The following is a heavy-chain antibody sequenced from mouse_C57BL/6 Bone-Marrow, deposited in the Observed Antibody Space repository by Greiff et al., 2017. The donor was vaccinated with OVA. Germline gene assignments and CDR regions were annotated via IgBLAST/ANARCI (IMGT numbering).Heavy chain of an antibody. CDR1: GYTFTSYW. V-gene: IGHV1-69*01. CDR2: IAPSDSYT. J-gene: IGHJ2*01. CDR3: AREAYYYGSKAY. D-gene: IGHD1-1*01. Sequence: QVQLQQPGAELVMPGASVKLSCKASGYTFTSYWMHWVKQRPGQGLEWIGEIAPSDSYTNYNQKFKGKSTLTVDKSSSTAYMQLSSLTSEDSAVYYCAREAYYYGSKAYWGQGTTLTVSS.